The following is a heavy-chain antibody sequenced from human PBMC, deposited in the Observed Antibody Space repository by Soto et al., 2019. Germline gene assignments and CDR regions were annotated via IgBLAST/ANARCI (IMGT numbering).Heavy chain of an antibody. CDR3: ASIGTVSLDF. J-gene: IGHJ4*02. V-gene: IGHV4-4*02. D-gene: IGHD4-17*01. Sequence: SETLSLTCTVSGGSISTGNWWTWVRQSPEKGLEWIGEIFRSGNTYYNPSFKSRVTISVDNSNNQFSLRLKSVTAADTAVYYCASIGTVSLDFWGPGTLVTVSS. CDR2: IFRSGNT. CDR1: GGSISTGNW.